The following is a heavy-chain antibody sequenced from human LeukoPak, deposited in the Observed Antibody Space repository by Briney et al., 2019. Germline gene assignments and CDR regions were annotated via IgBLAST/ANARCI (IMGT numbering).Heavy chain of an antibody. D-gene: IGHD2-21*01. Sequence: ASVKVSCKASGYTFTSYGISWVRQAPGQGLVWMGWISAYNGNTNYAQKLQGRVTMTTDTSTSTAYMELRSLRSDDTAVYYCASKIYCGGDCYYFDYWGQGTLVTVSS. CDR1: GYTFTSYG. CDR3: ASKIYCGGDCYYFDY. V-gene: IGHV1-18*01. J-gene: IGHJ4*02. CDR2: ISAYNGNT.